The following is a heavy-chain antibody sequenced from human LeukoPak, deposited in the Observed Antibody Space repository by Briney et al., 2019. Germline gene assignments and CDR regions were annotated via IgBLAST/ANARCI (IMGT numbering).Heavy chain of an antibody. CDR3: ARGGTYYYDSSGYYSLGGLFDY. D-gene: IGHD3-22*01. J-gene: IGHJ4*02. CDR1: GGTFSSYA. Sequence: SVKVSCKASGGTFSSYAISWVRQAPGQGLEWMGGIIPIFGTANYAQKFQGRVTITTDESTSTAYMELSSLRSEDTAVYYCARGGTYYYDSSGYYSLGGLFDYWGQGTLVTVSS. CDR2: IIPIFGTA. V-gene: IGHV1-69*05.